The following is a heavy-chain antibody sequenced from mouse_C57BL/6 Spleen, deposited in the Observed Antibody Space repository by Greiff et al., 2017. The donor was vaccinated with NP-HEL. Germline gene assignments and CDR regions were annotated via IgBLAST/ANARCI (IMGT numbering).Heavy chain of an antibody. D-gene: IGHD2-5*01. Sequence: VQLQQSGAELVRPGTSVKVSCKASGYAFTNYLIEWVKQRPGQGLEWIGVINPGSGGTNYNEKFKGKATLTADKSSSTAYMQLSSLTSEDSAVYFCARAPSDSNYAMDYWGQGTSVTVSS. CDR2: INPGSGGT. V-gene: IGHV1-54*01. J-gene: IGHJ4*01. CDR1: GYAFTNYL. CDR3: ARAPSDSNYAMDY.